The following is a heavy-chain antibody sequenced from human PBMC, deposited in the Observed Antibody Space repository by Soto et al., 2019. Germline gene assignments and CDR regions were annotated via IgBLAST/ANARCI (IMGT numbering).Heavy chain of an antibody. CDR3: AKDREPGYCSSTSCYVGAFDI. CDR2: ISWNSGII. Sequence: GGSLRLSCAASGFTFDDYAMHWVRQAPGKGLEWVSGISWNSGIIGYADSVKGRFTISRDNAKNSVYLKMNSLRAEDTALYYCAKDREPGYCSSTSCYVGAFDIWGQGTMVTVSS. V-gene: IGHV3-9*01. J-gene: IGHJ3*02. CDR1: GFTFDDYA. D-gene: IGHD2-2*01.